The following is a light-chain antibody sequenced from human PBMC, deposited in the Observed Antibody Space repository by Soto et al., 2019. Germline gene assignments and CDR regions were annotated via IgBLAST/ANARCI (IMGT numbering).Light chain of an antibody. CDR1: SSDVGGYNS. Sequence: QSALTQPASVSGSPGQSITISCTGTSSDVGGYNSVSWYQQHPGKAPKLMIYEVSKRPSGVPDRFSGSKSGNTASLTVSGLQAEDEADYYCISYALTAYVFGTGTKVTVL. CDR2: EVS. V-gene: IGLV2-8*01. CDR3: ISYALTAYV. J-gene: IGLJ1*01.